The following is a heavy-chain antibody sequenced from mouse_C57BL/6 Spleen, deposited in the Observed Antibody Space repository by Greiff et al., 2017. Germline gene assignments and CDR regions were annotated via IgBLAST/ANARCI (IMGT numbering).Heavy chain of an antibody. CDR3: TRENWDDWFAY. Sequence: EVNVVESGEGLVKPGGSLKLSCAASGFTFSSYAMSWVRQTPEKRLEWVAYISSGGDYIYYADTVKGRFTISRDNARNTLYLQMSSLKSDDTAMYYCTRENWDDWFAYWGQGTLVTVSA. V-gene: IGHV5-9-1*02. J-gene: IGHJ3*01. CDR1: GFTFSSYA. D-gene: IGHD4-1*01. CDR2: ISSGGDYI.